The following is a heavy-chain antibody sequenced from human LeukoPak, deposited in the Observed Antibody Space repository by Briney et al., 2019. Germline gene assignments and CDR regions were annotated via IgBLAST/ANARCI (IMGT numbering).Heavy chain of an antibody. CDR2: IYPEDADN. CDR1: GYTFTNYW. V-gene: IGHV5-51*01. J-gene: IGHJ4*02. D-gene: IGHD2-21*02. CDR3: ARRGDHVDY. Sequence: GGSLKISWKPSGYTFTNYWIGWARQMPGKGLDWMRIIYPEDADNRYRPSFQAHATISANKPISTSFLQWSGLKATNTPMYNWARRGDHVDYWGQGTLVTVSS.